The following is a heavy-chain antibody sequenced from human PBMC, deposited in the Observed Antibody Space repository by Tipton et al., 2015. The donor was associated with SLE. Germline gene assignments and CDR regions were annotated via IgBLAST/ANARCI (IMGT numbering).Heavy chain of an antibody. D-gene: IGHD1-26*01. J-gene: IGHJ5*02. CDR3: ARHRVGLTGWFDP. Sequence: SLRLSCVASGFTVSTNYMSWVRQAPGKGLEWVALVYSAGATYYADSVKGRFVISRDHSQNTLYLQMNSLRAEDTAVYFCARHRVGLTGWFDPWGQGTLATVSS. CDR2: VYSAGAT. V-gene: IGHV3-66*04. CDR1: GFTVSTNY.